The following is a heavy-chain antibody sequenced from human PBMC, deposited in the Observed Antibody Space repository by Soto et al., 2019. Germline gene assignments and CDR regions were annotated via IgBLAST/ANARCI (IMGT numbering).Heavy chain of an antibody. V-gene: IGHV1-2*02. CDR2: INPKSGGT. D-gene: IGHD3-10*01. CDR1: GYCLSGYY. J-gene: IGHJ3*02. Sequence: XPVKGACTTSGYCLSGYYRHWVRQAPGQGLEWMGWINPKSGGTNYAQKFQGRVTMTRDTSISTVYMELSSLRSDDTAIYYCAREIRIDYSGVGAFDIWAQRTMVTVSS. CDR3: AREIRIDYSGVGAFDI.